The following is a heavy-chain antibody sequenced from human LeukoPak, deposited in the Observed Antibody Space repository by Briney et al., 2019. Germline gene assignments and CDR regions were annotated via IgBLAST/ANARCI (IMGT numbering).Heavy chain of an antibody. D-gene: IGHD3-22*01. V-gene: IGHV4-59*08. CDR3: ATEHYDSSGYDAFDI. J-gene: IGHJ3*02. Sequence: PSETLSLTCTVSGGSISSYYWSWIRQPPGKGLEWIGYIYYSGSTYYNPSLKSRVTISVDTSKNQFSLKLSSVTAADTAVYYCATEHYDSSGYDAFDIWGQGTMVTVSS. CDR1: GGSISSYY. CDR2: IYYSGST.